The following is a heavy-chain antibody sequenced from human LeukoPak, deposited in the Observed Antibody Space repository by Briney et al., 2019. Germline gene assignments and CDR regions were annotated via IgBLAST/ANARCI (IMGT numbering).Heavy chain of an antibody. CDR2: ISAYNGNT. D-gene: IGHD5-12*01. Sequence: GASVKVSCKASGYTFTSYDINWVRQAPGQGLEWMGWISAYNGNTNYAQKLQGRVTMTTDTSTSTAYMELRSLRSDDTAVYYCARDLGSRGYSGYDPGRYWGQGTLVTVSS. J-gene: IGHJ4*02. CDR1: GYTFTSYD. V-gene: IGHV1-18*01. CDR3: ARDLGSRGYSGYDPGRY.